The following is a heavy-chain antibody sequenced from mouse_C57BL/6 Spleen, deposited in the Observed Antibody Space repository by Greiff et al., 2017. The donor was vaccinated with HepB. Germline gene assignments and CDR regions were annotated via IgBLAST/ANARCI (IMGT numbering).Heavy chain of an antibody. Sequence: EVKLVESGGGLVQPGGSLSLSCAASGFTFTDYYMSWVRQPPGKALEWLGFIRNKANGYTTEYSASVKGRFTISRDNSQSILYLQMNALRAEDSATYYCARYTPVVAGPLYCDVWGTGTTVTVSS. V-gene: IGHV7-3*01. CDR1: GFTFTDYY. D-gene: IGHD1-1*01. J-gene: IGHJ1*03. CDR2: IRNKANGYTT. CDR3: ARYTPVVAGPLYCDV.